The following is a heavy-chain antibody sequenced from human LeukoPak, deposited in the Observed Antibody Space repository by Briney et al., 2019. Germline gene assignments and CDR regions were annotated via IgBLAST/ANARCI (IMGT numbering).Heavy chain of an antibody. D-gene: IGHD3-9*01. CDR1: GFTVSTKY. CDR3: ARFSDWLFTYFDY. V-gene: IGHV3-66*01. CDR2: FYSSGST. Sequence: GGSLRLSCAASGFTVSTKYMSWVRQAPGQGLEWVSLFYSSGSTYYAASVKDRFTISRNNTKSTLYLKMNNLRADDRAVYYCARFSDWLFTYFDYWGQGTLVTVSS. J-gene: IGHJ4*02.